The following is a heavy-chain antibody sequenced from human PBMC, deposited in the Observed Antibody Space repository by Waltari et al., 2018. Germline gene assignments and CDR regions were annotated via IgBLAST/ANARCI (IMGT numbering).Heavy chain of an antibody. D-gene: IGHD2-21*02. J-gene: IGHJ5*02. CDR3: ARGGGGDWEWFDP. Sequence: QVQLPQSDPRLVKPSETLSLFCTVSVGSISRSYLSWIRQPPGKGLDWIGYIYYTGSTNFNPSLKSRVTMSVDTSKTQFSLKLSSVTAADTAVYYCARGGGGDWEWFDPWGQGTLVTVSS. V-gene: IGHV4-59*01. CDR1: VGSISRSY. CDR2: IYYTGST.